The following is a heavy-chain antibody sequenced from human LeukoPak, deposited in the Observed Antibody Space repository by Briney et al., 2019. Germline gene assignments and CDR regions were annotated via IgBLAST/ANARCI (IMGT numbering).Heavy chain of an antibody. V-gene: IGHV1-18*01. CDR2: ISAYNGNT. CDR3: ARVLAPRRIVVVPAAMGGWFDP. D-gene: IGHD2-2*01. CDR1: GYTFTSYG. Sequence: ASVKVSCKASGYTFTSYGISWVRLPPGPGLEWMGWISAYNGNTNYAQKLQGRVTITTDTSTSTAYMELRSLRSDDTAVYYCARVLAPRRIVVVPAAMGGWFDPWGQGTLVTVSS. J-gene: IGHJ5*02.